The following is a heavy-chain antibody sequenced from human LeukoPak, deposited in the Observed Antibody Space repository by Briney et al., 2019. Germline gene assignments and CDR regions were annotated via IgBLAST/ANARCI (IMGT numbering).Heavy chain of an antibody. CDR1: GGSFSGYY. CDR3: ARGRGYCSSTSCYFNYYYYMDV. D-gene: IGHD2-2*01. J-gene: IGHJ6*03. V-gene: IGHV4-34*01. Sequence: SETLSLTCAVYGGSFSGYYWSWIRQPPGKGLEWLGEINHSGSTNYNPSLKSRVTISVDTSKNQFSLKLSSVTAADTAVYYCARGRGYCSSTSCYFNYYYYMDVWGKGTTVTVSS. CDR2: INHSGST.